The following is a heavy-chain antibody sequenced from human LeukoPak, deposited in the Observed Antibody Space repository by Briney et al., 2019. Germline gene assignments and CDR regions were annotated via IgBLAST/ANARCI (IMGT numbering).Heavy chain of an antibody. CDR2: TSSDGDIL. CDR3: ARVSSSWHYFDY. CDR1: GFPFSTYG. V-gene: IGHV3-30*03. J-gene: IGHJ4*02. Sequence: GGSLRLSCAASGFPFSTYGMHWVRQAPGKGLEWVAVTSSDGDILNYADSVKGRFTISRHNAKNSLYLQMDSLRAEDTAVYYCARVSSSWHYFDYWGQGTLVTVSS. D-gene: IGHD6-13*01.